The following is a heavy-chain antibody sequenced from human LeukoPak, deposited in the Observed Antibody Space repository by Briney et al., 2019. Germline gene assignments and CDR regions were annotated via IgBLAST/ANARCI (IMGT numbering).Heavy chain of an antibody. D-gene: IGHD3-3*01. CDR3: ARANDFWSGYYYYYYMDV. V-gene: IGHV1-2*02. J-gene: IGHJ6*03. CDR2: INPNSGGT. Sequence: ASVKVSCKASGYTFTGYYMYWVRQAPGQGLEWMGWINPNSGGTNYAQKFQGRVTMTRDTSISTAYMELSRLRSDDTAVYYCARANDFWSGYYYYYYMDVWGKGTTVTVSS. CDR1: GYTFTGYY.